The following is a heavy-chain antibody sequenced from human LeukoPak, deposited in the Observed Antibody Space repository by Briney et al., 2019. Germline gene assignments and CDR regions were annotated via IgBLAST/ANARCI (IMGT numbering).Heavy chain of an antibody. CDR3: ARDQAHLRGLAIFGAMDV. D-gene: IGHD3-3*01. Sequence: GASAKVSCKASGYIFTGYYLHWVRQAPGQGLEWMGWINTYSGGTNYAQKFQGRVTVTRDTSINTAYMELSRLKSDDTAVYYCARDQAHLRGLAIFGAMDVWGRGTTVIVSA. V-gene: IGHV1-2*02. J-gene: IGHJ6*04. CDR1: GYIFTGYY. CDR2: INTYSGGT.